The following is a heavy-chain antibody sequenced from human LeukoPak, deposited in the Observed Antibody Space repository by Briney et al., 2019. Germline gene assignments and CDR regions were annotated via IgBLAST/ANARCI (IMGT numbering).Heavy chain of an antibody. Sequence: AASVKVSCKASGYTFTSYDIHWVRQAPGQGLEWMGIVHPSTGSTSFTQKFQGRVTMTSDTSTRTVYMELSSLRSEDTAVYYCAREWGLRLAVNPKGMDVWGQGTTVIVSS. J-gene: IGHJ6*02. V-gene: IGHV1-46*01. CDR3: AREWGLRLAVNPKGMDV. D-gene: IGHD6-19*01. CDR1: GYTFTSYD. CDR2: VHPSTGST.